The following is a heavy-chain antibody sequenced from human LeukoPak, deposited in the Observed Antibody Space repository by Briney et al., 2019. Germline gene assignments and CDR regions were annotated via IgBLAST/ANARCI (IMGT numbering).Heavy chain of an antibody. D-gene: IGHD3-16*02. Sequence: PSETLSLTCAVSGGSISSGGYSWSWIRQPPGKGLEWIGYIYHSGSTYYNPSLKSRVTISVDRSKNQFSLKLSSVTAADTAVYYCGAAGGVIGQIDYWGQGTLVTVSS. V-gene: IGHV4-30-2*01. J-gene: IGHJ4*02. CDR2: IYHSGST. CDR1: GGSISSGGYS. CDR3: GAAGGVIGQIDY.